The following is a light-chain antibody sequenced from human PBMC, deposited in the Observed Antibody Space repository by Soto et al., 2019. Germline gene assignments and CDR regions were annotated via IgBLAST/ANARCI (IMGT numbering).Light chain of an antibody. V-gene: IGKV1-27*01. J-gene: IGKJ1*01. CDR2: AAS. CDR3: QKYNSALTWT. CDR1: QGISNY. Sequence: DIQMTQSPSSLSASVGDRVTITCRASQGISNYLAWYQLKPGKVPKLLIYAASTLQSGVPSRFSGSGSGTDFTLTISSLQPEDVATYYCQKYNSALTWTFGQGTKVEIK.